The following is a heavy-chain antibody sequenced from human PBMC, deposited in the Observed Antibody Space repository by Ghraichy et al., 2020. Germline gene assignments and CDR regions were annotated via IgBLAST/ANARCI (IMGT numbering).Heavy chain of an antibody. CDR2: ISGSGGST. Sequence: GGSLRLSCAASGFTFSSYAMSWVRQAPGKGLEWVSAISGSGGSTYYADSVKGRFTISRDNSKNTLYLQMNSLRAEDTAVYYCAKDSTPRLLWFRDGGYFQHWGQGTLVTVSS. J-gene: IGHJ1*01. D-gene: IGHD3-10*01. CDR1: GFTFSSYA. CDR3: AKDSTPRLLWFRDGGYFQH. V-gene: IGHV3-23*01.